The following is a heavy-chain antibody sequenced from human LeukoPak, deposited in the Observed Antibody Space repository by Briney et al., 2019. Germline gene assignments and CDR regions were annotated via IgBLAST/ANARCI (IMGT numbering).Heavy chain of an antibody. CDR2: IIPIFGTA. V-gene: IGHV1-69*05. D-gene: IGHD6-13*01. Sequence: SVKVSCKASGGTFSSYAISWVRQAPGQGLEWMGRIIPIFGTANYAQKFQGRLTITTDESTSTAYMELSSLRSEDTAVYYCARDYGDSSSWYGVFYWFDPWGQGTLVTVSS. J-gene: IGHJ5*02. CDR3: ARDYGDSSSWYGVFYWFDP. CDR1: GGTFSSYA.